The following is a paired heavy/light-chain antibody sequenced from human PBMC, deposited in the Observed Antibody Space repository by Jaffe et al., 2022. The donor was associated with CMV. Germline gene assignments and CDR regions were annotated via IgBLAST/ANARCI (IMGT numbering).Heavy chain of an antibody. CDR2: IYPGDSDT. CDR1: GYNFTSFW. D-gene: IGHD3-3*01. CDR3: ARLGGRVKYYDFWSGYPYYMDV. Sequence: EVQLVQSGAEVKKPGESLKISCKGSGYNFTSFWIGWVRQMPGKGLEWMGIIYPGDSDTKYSPSFQGQVTISADKSISTASLQWSSLKASDTAMYYCARLGGRVKYYDFWSGYPYYMDVWGKGTTVTVSS. J-gene: IGHJ6*03. V-gene: IGHV5-51*01.
Light chain of an antibody. CDR3: QQYNSYPS. V-gene: IGKV1-5*03. CDR1: QSISSW. J-gene: IGKJ4*01. Sequence: DIQMTQSPSTLSASVGDRVTITCRASQSISSWLAWYQQKPGKAPKLLIYKSSSLESGVPSRFSGSGSGTEFTLTISSLQPDDFATYYCQQYNSYPSFGGGTKVEIK. CDR2: KSS.